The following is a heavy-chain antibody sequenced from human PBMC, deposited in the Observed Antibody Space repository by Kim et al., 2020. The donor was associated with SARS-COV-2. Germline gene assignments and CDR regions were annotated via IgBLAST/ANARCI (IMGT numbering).Heavy chain of an antibody. CDR2: VRKRQNKYST. D-gene: IGHD3-10*01. CDR3: VRVSTIVSFHLGY. CDR1: GFSFSDHY. V-gene: IGHV3-72*01. J-gene: IGHJ4*02. Sequence: GGSLRLSCGTSGFSFSDHYMDWVRQAPGKGLEWVGRVRKRQNKYSTEYAASVKGRFIISRDDSANSLYLQMNSLRVEDTAVYHCVRVSTIVSFHLGYWGRGSLVTVSS.